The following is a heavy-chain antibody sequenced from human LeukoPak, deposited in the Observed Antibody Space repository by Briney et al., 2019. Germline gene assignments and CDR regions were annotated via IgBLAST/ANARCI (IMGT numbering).Heavy chain of an antibody. Sequence: ASVKVSCKASGYTFTSYYMHWVRQAPGQGLEWMGIINPSGGSTSYAQKFQGRVTMTRDTSTSTVYMELSILRSEDTAVYYCARDSPLGLLRGYYFDYWGQGTLVTVSS. V-gene: IGHV1-46*01. CDR3: ARDSPLGLLRGYYFDY. D-gene: IGHD3-22*01. J-gene: IGHJ4*02. CDR2: INPSGGST. CDR1: GYTFTSYY.